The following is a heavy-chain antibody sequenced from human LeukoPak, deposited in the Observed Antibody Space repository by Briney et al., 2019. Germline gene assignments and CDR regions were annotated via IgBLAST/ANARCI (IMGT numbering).Heavy chain of an antibody. V-gene: IGHV1-46*01. J-gene: IGHJ5*02. CDR2: INPSGSST. D-gene: IGHD2-15*01. CDR1: GYSFTSHY. CDR3: ARDNSVVDIAWWFDP. Sequence: ASVKVSCKASGYSFTSHYMHWVRQAPGQGLEWLGLINPSGSSTLYAQKFQGRVTMTRDMSTTTDYMELSSLRSKDTAVYYCARDNSVVDIAWWFDPWGQGTLVTVSS.